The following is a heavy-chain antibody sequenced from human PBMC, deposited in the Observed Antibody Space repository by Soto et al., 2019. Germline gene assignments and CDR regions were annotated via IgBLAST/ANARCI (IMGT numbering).Heavy chain of an antibody. J-gene: IGHJ3*02. CDR3: ARDRGITMVRGVSLGAFHI. Sequence: AERLCLTGTGSGGSRSRYYWSGSRQPPGKGLEWIWYIYYSGSTNYNPSLKSRVTISVDTTKNQFSLKLSCVNAADPAVYYWARDRGITMVRGVSLGAFHIWGHGTPVTVS. D-gene: IGHD3-10*01. CDR2: IYYSGST. V-gene: IGHV4-59*01. CDR1: GGSRSRYY.